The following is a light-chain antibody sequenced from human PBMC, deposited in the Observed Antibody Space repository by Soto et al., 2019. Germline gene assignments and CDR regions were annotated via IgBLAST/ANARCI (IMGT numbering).Light chain of an antibody. Sequence: DVVMTQSPLSLAVTLGQPASISCRSRQSLVSSNGNAYLNWFQQRPGQSPRRLSYKISNRDAGVPDRFSGSESGSDFTLKISRVEAEDVGVYYCMQGTHWTYTFGQGTQLEI. CDR1: QSLVSSNGNAY. V-gene: IGKV2-30*01. J-gene: IGKJ2*01. CDR2: KIS. CDR3: MQGTHWTYT.